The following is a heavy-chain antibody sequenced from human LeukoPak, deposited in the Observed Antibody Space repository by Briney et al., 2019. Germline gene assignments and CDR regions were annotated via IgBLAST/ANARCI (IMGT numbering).Heavy chain of an antibody. Sequence: SVKVSCKASGGTFSNYAISWVRQAPGQGLEWMGRIIPILGITNYAQKFQGRVTITADKSTSTAYMELSSLRSEDRAVYYCARDYYDSSGYYYPFDYWGQGTLVTVSS. CDR3: ARDYYDSSGYYYPFDY. D-gene: IGHD3-22*01. CDR2: IIPILGIT. V-gene: IGHV1-69*04. CDR1: GGTFSNYA. J-gene: IGHJ4*02.